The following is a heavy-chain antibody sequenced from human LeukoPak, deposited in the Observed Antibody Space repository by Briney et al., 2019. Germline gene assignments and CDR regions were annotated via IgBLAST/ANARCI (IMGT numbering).Heavy chain of an antibody. Sequence: PSETLSLTCAFSGGSTSCGGYWSSWIRQPPGKGLEWIGYIYHSGSTYYNPSLKSRVTISVDRSKKQFSLKLSSVTAADTAEYYCATVGVRVFIEYCFDYWGQGTLVTVSS. J-gene: IGHJ4*02. CDR3: ATVGVRVFIEYCFDY. CDR1: GGSTSCGGYW. CDR2: IYHSGST. V-gene: IGHV4-30-2*01. D-gene: IGHD3-16*02.